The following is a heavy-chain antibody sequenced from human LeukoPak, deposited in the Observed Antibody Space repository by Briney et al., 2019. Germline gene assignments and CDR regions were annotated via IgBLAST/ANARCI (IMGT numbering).Heavy chain of an antibody. V-gene: IGHV3-48*03. CDR3: ASFEGYFDY. CDR1: GFTFSSYE. Sequence: PGGSLRLSCAASGFTFSSYEMNWVRQAPGKGLEWVSYISSSGSNIYYADSVKGRFTISRDNAKNSLYLQMNSLRAEDTAVYYCASFEGYFDYWGQGTLVTVSS. J-gene: IGHJ4*02. CDR2: ISSSGSNI.